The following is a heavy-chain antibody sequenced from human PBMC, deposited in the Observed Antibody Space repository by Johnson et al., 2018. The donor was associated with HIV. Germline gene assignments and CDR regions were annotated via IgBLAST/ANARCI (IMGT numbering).Heavy chain of an antibody. CDR2: INWSGGGT. V-gene: IGHV3-20*04. D-gene: IGHD3-22*01. CDR1: GFKLYEYD. CDR3: ARAMYYCDTSGYLIRPRAFDI. J-gene: IGHJ3*02. Sequence: VQLVESGGDVVRPGGSLRISCVASGFKLYEYDVSWVSQVPGKGLEWVSGINWSGGGTSYADSVKGRFTVSSATAKNSLFLQMNSLRAEDTALYYCARAMYYCDTSGYLIRPRAFDIWGQGTVVTVSS.